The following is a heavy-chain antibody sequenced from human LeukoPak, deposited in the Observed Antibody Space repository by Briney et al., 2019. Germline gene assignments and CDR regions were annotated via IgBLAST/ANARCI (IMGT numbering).Heavy chain of an antibody. Sequence: GGSLRLSFAPSGFTFITYAMSWVRQPPGKGLDWVSAISGSGGSTYYADSVKGRFTISRDNSKNSLYIQMNSLRAEDTAVYYCALPPSDIVVVVAATTPSGDWGQGGLVTVSS. V-gene: IGHV3-23*01. CDR1: GFTFITYA. CDR2: ISGSGGST. CDR3: ALPPSDIVVVVAATTPSGD. D-gene: IGHD2-15*01. J-gene: IGHJ4*02.